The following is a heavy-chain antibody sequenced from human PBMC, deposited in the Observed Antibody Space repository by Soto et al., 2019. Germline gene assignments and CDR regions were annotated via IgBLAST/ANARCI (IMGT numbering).Heavy chain of an antibody. D-gene: IGHD2-2*02. CDR2: ISSSSSYI. Sequence: GGSLRLSCAASGFTFSSYSMNWVRQAPGKGLEWVSSISSSSSYIYYADSVKGRFTISRDNAKNSLYLQMNSLRAEDTAVYYCARDSSIVVVPAAIPDAFDIWGQGTMVTV. CDR3: ARDSSIVVVPAAIPDAFDI. CDR1: GFTFSSYS. J-gene: IGHJ3*02. V-gene: IGHV3-21*01.